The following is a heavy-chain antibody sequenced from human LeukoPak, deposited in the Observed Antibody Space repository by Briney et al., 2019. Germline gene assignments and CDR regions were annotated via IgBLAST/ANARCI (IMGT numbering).Heavy chain of an antibody. CDR1: GGSISSYY. V-gene: IGHV4-59*01. D-gene: IGHD3-9*01. J-gene: IGHJ5*02. CDR3: ARAEVNILTGYMSLNWFDP. CDR2: IYYSGST. Sequence: SETLSLTCTVSGGSISSYYWSWIRQPPGKGLEWIGYIYYSGSTNYNPSLKSRVTISVDTSKNQFSLKLSSVTAADTAVYYCARAEVNILTGYMSLNWFDPWGQGTLVTVSS.